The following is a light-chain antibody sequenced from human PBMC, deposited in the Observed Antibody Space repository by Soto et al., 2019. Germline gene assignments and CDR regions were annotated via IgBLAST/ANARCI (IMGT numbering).Light chain of an antibody. J-gene: IGLJ1*01. V-gene: IGLV2-14*01. Sequence: QSALTQPASVSGSPGQSITISCTGTSADVGGYNYVSWYQQHPGKVPKLIIYEVSNRPSGVSNRFSGSKSGNTASLTISGLQAEDETDYYCSSYTSSSTRVFGTGTKLTVL. CDR2: EVS. CDR3: SSYTSSSTRV. CDR1: SADVGGYNY.